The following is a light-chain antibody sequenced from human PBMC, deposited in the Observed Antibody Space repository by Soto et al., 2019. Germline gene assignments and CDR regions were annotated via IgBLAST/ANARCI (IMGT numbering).Light chain of an antibody. V-gene: IGKV3-20*01. CDR2: GSS. CDR3: HQYGRAPPYN. Sequence: EIVLTQSPGILSLSPGERATLSCRASQTVSGNYLAWYQQKPRQSPRILIYGSSDRATGIRARYSGSWSGSELTYSINRVEPEVFDVDSCHQYGRAPPYNFGQGNTLEI. CDR1: QTVSGNY. J-gene: IGKJ2*01.